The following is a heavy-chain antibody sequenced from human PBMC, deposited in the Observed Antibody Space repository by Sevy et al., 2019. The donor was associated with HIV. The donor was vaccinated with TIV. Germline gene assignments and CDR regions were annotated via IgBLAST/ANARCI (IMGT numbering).Heavy chain of an antibody. J-gene: IGHJ6*03. V-gene: IGHV3-30-3*01. CDR3: VTTNYYYYYMDV. Sequence: GGSLRLSCAASGFTFSSYAMHWVRQAPGKGLEWVAVISYDGSNKYYADSVKGRLTSSRDNSKNTLYLQMNSLRAEDTAVYYCVTTNYYYYYMDVWGKGTTVTVSS. CDR2: ISYDGSNK. CDR1: GFTFSSYA. D-gene: IGHD4-4*01.